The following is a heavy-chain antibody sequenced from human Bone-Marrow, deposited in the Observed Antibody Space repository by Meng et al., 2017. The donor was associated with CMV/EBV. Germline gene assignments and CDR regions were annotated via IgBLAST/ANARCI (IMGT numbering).Heavy chain of an antibody. CDR3: ARDLSSGYDFWSGSPLYGMDV. Sequence: GGSLRLSCAASGFTFSDYYMAWIRQAPGKGLEWVSYISSSGSTIYYADSVKGRFTISRDNAKNSLYLQMNSLRAEDTAVYYCARDLSSGYDFWSGSPLYGMDVCGQGTTVTVSS. CDR2: ISSSGSTI. J-gene: IGHJ6*02. CDR1: GFTFSDYY. V-gene: IGHV3-11*01. D-gene: IGHD3-3*01.